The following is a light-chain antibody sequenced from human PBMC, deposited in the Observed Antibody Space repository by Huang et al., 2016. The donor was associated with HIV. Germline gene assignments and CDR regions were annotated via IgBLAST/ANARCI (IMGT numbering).Light chain of an antibody. Sequence: DVQMTQSPSTLSASVGDRVTITCRASQSISDWLAWYQQKPGKAPKLLIYKASSLESGVPSRFSGSGSWTAFTLTISSLQPDDFATYYCHQYNSHARTFGQGTKVEIK. V-gene: IGKV1-5*03. CDR1: QSISDW. J-gene: IGKJ1*01. CDR2: KAS. CDR3: HQYNSHART.